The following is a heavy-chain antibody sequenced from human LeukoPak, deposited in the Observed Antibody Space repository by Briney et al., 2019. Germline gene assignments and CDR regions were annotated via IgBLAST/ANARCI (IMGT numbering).Heavy chain of an antibody. J-gene: IGHJ6*03. CDR2: IFYSGST. V-gene: IGHV4-39*07. CDR3: VRLGSGRAFKNYYMDV. D-gene: IGHD1-26*01. CDR1: GGSISTSNYY. Sequence: SETLSLTCTVSGGSISTSNYYWGWIRQPPGKGLEWIGNIFYSGSTYYSPSLKSRVTISLDTSRNQFSLKLNSVTAADTAVYYCVRLGSGRAFKNYYMDVWGKGTTVTISS.